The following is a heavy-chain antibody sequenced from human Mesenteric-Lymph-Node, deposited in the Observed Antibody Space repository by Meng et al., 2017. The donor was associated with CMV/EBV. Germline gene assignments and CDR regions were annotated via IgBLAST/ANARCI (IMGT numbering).Heavy chain of an antibody. J-gene: IGHJ4*02. V-gene: IGHV1-18*01. CDR2: INTYNNNA. Sequence: ASVKVSCKASGYVPLTYGISWVRQAPGQGLEWMGWINTYNNNANFAQKFQDRVTMTTDTSTTTVYMELRSLGSDDTAVYYCARGVDYYDSGDNYVFDSWGQGTLVTVSS. D-gene: IGHD3-22*01. CDR1: GYVPLTYG. CDR3: ARGVDYYDSGDNYVFDS.